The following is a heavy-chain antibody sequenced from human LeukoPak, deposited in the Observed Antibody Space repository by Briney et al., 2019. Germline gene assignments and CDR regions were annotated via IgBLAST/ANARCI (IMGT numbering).Heavy chain of an antibody. CDR2: IYHSGST. CDR1: GYSISSGYY. J-gene: IGHJ1*01. V-gene: IGHV4-38-2*01. D-gene: IGHD3-16*01. Sequence: SETLSLTCAVSGYSISSGYYWGWIRQPPGKGLEWIGSIYHSGSTYYNPSLKSRVTISVDTSKNQFSLKLSSVTAADMAVYYCARLGEPGDFQHWGQGTLVTVSS. CDR3: ARLGEPGDFQH.